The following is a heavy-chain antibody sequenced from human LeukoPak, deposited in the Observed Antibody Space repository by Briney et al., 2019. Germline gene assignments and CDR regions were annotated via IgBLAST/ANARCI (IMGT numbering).Heavy chain of an antibody. CDR2: ISRGGSNL. V-gene: IGHV3-11*04. CDR3: ARGRSLVGPFDL. CDR1: GFSFADHY. D-gene: IGHD3-9*01. Sequence: GGSLRLTCTASGFSFADHYLSWIRQPPRKGLEWVSYISRGGSNLKYGESVEGRFTISRDNAEKSLYLDMDSLKAEDTAVYYCARGRSLVGPFDLWGQGTVVTVSS. J-gene: IGHJ3*01.